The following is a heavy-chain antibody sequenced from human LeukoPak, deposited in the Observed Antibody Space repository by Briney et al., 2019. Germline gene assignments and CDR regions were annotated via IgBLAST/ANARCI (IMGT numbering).Heavy chain of an antibody. CDR3: ARDTLESYGSGSYRWFDP. CDR2: IYYSGST. V-gene: IGHV4-59*01. Sequence: SETLCLTCTISGASISSSSWSWIRQPPGKGLEWIGYIYYSGSTNYNPSLKSRVTISVDTSKNQFSLKLSSVTAADTAVYYCARDTLESYGSGSYRWFDPWGQGTLVTVSS. CDR1: GASISSSS. D-gene: IGHD3-10*01. J-gene: IGHJ5*02.